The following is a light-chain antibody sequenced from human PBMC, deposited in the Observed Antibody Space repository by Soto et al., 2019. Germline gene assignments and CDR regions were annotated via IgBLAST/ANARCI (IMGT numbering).Light chain of an antibody. V-gene: IGKV3-11*01. Sequence: TQSPVTLSLSPGERATLSCRASQSVSRYLAWYQQKPDQAPRLLIYDAFNRATGIPARFSGSGSGTDFTLTISSLEPEDFVVYYCQQRSNWPITFGQGTRLEI. CDR2: DAF. CDR1: QSVSRY. CDR3: QQRSNWPIT. J-gene: IGKJ5*01.